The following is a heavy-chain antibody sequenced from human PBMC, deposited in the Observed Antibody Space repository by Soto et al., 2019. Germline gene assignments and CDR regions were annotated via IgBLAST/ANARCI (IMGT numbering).Heavy chain of an antibody. D-gene: IGHD1-1*01. Sequence: QVQLVQSGAEVKKPGASVKVSCKASGYTFTSYAMHWVRQAPGQRLEWMGWINAGNGNTKYSQKFQGRVTITRDTSASTAYMELSSLRSEDTAVYYCARNWNDYYYYYMDVWGKGTTVTVSS. CDR1: GYTFTSYA. CDR2: INAGNGNT. V-gene: IGHV1-3*01. CDR3: ARNWNDYYYYYMDV. J-gene: IGHJ6*03.